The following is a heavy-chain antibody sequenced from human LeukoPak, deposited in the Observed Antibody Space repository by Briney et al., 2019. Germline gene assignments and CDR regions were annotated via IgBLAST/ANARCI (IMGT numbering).Heavy chain of an antibody. D-gene: IGHD2-2*01. V-gene: IGHV3-53*04. CDR3: ARPLGYCSSTSCYGTVYYYGMDV. CDR1: GFTVSSNY. J-gene: IGHJ6*02. CDR2: IYSGGST. Sequence: GGSLRLSCAASGFTVSSNYMSWVRQAPGKGLEWVSVIYSGGSTYYADSVKGRFTISRHNSKNTLYLQMNSLRAEDTAVYYCARPLGYCSSTSCYGTVYYYGMDVWGQGTTVTVSS.